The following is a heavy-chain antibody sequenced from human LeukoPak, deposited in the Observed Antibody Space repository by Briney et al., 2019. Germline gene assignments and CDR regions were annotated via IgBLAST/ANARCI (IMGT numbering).Heavy chain of an antibody. D-gene: IGHD1-26*01. CDR1: GGTFSSYA. J-gene: IGHJ4*02. V-gene: IGHV1-69*05. CDR3: ARLVGATLGYFDY. Sequence: GASVKVSCKASGGTFSSYAISWVRQAPGQGLEWMGGIIPIFGTANYAQKFQGRVTITTDESTSTAYMELSSLRSEDTAVYYYARLVGATLGYFDYWGQGTLVTVSS. CDR2: IIPIFGTA.